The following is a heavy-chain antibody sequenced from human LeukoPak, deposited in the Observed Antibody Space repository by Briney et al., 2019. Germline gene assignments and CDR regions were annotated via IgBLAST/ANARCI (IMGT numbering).Heavy chain of an antibody. V-gene: IGHV3-21*01. Sequence: GGSLRLSCAASGFTFSSYSMNWVRQAPGKGLEWVSCISSSSYIYYADSVKGRFTTSRDNAKNSLYLRMNSLRADDTAVYYCARDAGRGDYWGRGALVTVSS. CDR1: GFTFSSYS. CDR2: ISSSSYI. D-gene: IGHD3-16*01. CDR3: ARDAGRGDY. J-gene: IGHJ4*02.